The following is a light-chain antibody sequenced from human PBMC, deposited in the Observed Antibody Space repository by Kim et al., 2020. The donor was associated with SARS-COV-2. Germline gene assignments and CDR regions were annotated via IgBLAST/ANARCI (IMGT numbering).Light chain of an antibody. V-gene: IGKV3-15*01. CDR2: GAS. CDR1: QSGSRN. J-gene: IGKJ1*01. Sequence: EIVVTQSPATVSVSPGDRATLFCGTSQSGSRNVAWFQQRPGQTPRLLIYGASTRSTGIPARFSVSGSGTEYTITISSLQSEDFAIYSCQPYNQWLPRTFGPGTKVDIK. CDR3: QPYNQWLPRT.